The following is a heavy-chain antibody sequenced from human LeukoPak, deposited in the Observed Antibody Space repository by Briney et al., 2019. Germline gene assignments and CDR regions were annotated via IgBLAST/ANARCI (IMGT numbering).Heavy chain of an antibody. CDR3: ARGHYVLLTGYYQEIDY. V-gene: IGHV3-30*04. J-gene: IGHJ4*02. CDR2: ISYDGSNK. CDR1: GFTFSSYA. D-gene: IGHD3-9*01. Sequence: GGSLRLSCAASGFTFSSYAMHWVLQAPGKGLEWVAVISYDGSNKYYADSVKGRFTISRDNSKNTLYLQMNSLRAEDTAVYYCARGHYVLLTGYYQEIDYWGQGTLVTVSS.